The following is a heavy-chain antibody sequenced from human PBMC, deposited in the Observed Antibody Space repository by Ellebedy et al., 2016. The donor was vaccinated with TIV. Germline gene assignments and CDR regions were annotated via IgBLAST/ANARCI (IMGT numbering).Heavy chain of an antibody. D-gene: IGHD2-21*02. J-gene: IGHJ4*02. CDR3: ARTLLYCDGDCSYQFDY. CDR1: GFSLSNLIMG. CDR2: IFSNDKK. V-gene: IGHV2-26*01. Sequence: SGPTLVKPTETLTLTCTVSGFSLSNLIMGVSWIRQPPGKALEWLAHIFSNDKKSFSTSLKSRLTISKDTSKSQVVFTMTNMDPVDTATYYCARTLLYCDGDCSYQFDYWGQGTLVTVSS.